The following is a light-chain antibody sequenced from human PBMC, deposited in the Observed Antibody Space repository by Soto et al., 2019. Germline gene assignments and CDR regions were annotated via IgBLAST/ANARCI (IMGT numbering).Light chain of an antibody. Sequence: DIQTTQSPSTLSASVDDRVTITCRASQNIHTWLAWYQHKPGKAPSLLIYAASSLESGVPSRFSGSGSGTEFTLTIRSLQPDDFATYYCQQHESYPRTFGQGTKVEMK. CDR2: AAS. CDR3: QQHESYPRT. CDR1: QNIHTW. V-gene: IGKV1-5*03. J-gene: IGKJ1*01.